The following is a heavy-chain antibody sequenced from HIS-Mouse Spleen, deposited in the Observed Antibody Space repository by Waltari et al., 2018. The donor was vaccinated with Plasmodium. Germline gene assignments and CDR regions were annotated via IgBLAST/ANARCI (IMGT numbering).Heavy chain of an antibody. CDR1: GFTVSSNY. D-gene: IGHD6-13*01. CDR2: IYSGCST. V-gene: IGHV3-53*02. J-gene: IGHJ4*02. CDR3: ARGNSGYSSSWYLFDY. Sequence: EVQLVETGGGLIQPGGSLRLSCAASGFTVSSNYMSWVRQAPGKGLEWVSVIYSGCSTNYADSVKGRFTISRDNSKNTLYLQMNSLRAEDTAVYYCARGNSGYSSSWYLFDYWGQGTLVTVSS.